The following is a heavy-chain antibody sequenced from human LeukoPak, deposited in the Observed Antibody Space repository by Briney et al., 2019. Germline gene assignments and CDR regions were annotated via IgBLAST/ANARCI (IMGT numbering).Heavy chain of an antibody. CDR1: GFTFSSYG. CDR3: AKTSGVYDSNGYYFDY. V-gene: IGHV3-33*06. CDR2: IWYDGSNK. Sequence: GRSLRLSCAASGFTFSSYGMHWVRQAPGKGLEWVAVIWYDGSNKYYADSVKGRFTISRDNSKNTLYLQMNSLRAEDTAVYYCAKTSGVYDSNGYYFDYWGQGTLVTVSS. J-gene: IGHJ4*02. D-gene: IGHD3-22*01.